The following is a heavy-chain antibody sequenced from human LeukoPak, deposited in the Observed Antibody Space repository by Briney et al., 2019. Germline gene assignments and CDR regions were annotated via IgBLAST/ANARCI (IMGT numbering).Heavy chain of an antibody. D-gene: IGHD1-26*01. CDR2: INPNSGGT. CDR1: GYTFTGYY. V-gene: IGHV1-2*04. CDR3: ARVLGGSYPYYFDY. J-gene: IGHJ4*02. Sequence: ASVKVSCKASGYTFTGYYMHWVRQAPGQGLEWMGWINPNSGGTNYAQKFQGWVTMTRDTSISTAYMELSRLRSDDTAVYYCARVLGGSYPYYFDYWGQGTLVTVSS.